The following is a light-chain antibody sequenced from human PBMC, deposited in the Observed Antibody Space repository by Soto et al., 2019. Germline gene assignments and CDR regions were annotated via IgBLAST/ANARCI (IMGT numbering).Light chain of an antibody. CDR1: QSVSSSY. Sequence: EIVLTQSPGTLSLSPGERATLSCRASQSVSSSYLAWYQQKPGQAPRLLIYGASSRATGIPDRFSGSGYGTDFTLTISRLEPEEFAVYYCQQYGNSPAFGGGTKVEI. CDR2: GAS. CDR3: QQYGNSPA. J-gene: IGKJ4*01. V-gene: IGKV3-20*01.